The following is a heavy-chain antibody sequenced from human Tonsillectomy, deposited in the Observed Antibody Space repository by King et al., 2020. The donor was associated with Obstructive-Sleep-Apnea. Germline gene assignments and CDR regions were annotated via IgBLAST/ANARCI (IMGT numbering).Heavy chain of an antibody. CDR3: TTDPGDYEDY. CDR1: GFTFNNAW. CDR2: IKNKADGGTT. Sequence: VQLVESGGGLVKPGGSLRLSCTGSGFTFNNAWMSWVRKAQGKGLEWVARIKNKADGGTTDHAAPVKGRFTISRDDANRILYLQMNNLKTEDAAVYYCTTDPGDYEDYWGQGTLVTVSS. D-gene: IGHD4-17*01. V-gene: IGHV3-15*01. J-gene: IGHJ4*02.